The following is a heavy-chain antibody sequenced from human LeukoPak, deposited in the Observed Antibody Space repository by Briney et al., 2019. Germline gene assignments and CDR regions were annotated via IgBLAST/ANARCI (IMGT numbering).Heavy chain of an antibody. CDR3: AKEGGTRASYDFWSGHYEDY. Sequence: GGSPRLSCAASGFTFSSYGMHWVRQAPGKGLEWVAVIWYDGSNKYYADSVKGRFTISRDNSKNTLYLQMNSLRAEDTAVYYCAKEGGTRASYDFWSGHYEDYWGQGTLVTVSS. V-gene: IGHV3-33*06. CDR2: IWYDGSNK. J-gene: IGHJ4*02. D-gene: IGHD3-3*01. CDR1: GFTFSSYG.